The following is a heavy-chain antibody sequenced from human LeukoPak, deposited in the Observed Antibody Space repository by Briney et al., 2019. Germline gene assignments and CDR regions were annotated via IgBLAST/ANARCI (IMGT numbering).Heavy chain of an antibody. CDR3: ARSDFGGNSFDS. V-gene: IGHV5-51*01. Sequence: GESLQILCCGSGDTFTTHWSGWVRQMSGPGVECMGIIYPRDSQTSYRPSFQGQVTISADKSTNTAYLQWSSLKASDTAMYYCARSDFGGNSFDSWGQGTLVTVSS. J-gene: IGHJ4*02. CDR2: IYPRDSQT. D-gene: IGHD4-23*01. CDR1: GDTFTTHW.